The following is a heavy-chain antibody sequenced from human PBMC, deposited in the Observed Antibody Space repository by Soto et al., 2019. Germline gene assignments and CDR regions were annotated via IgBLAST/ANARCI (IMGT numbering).Heavy chain of an antibody. CDR1: EFTFSNAW. D-gene: IGHD2-15*01. CDR3: CVVKRLDQYSTSGYWFDP. Sequence: GGSRKLSCTASEFTFSNAWISWVRQAQEKGREWVGRIKSKADGETKDYGAPVRGRFTISRDDAKDTLYLQLNRLRIEDTAVYYCCVVKRLDQYSTSGYWFDPWGQGPLVTVSS. J-gene: IGHJ5*02. V-gene: IGHV3-15*01. CDR2: IKSKADGETK.